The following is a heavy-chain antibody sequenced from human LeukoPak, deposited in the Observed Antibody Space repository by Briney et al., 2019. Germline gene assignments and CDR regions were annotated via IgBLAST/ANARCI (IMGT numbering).Heavy chain of an antibody. CDR3: AKGMIVVPRQAFDI. Sequence: GGSLRLSCAASGFTFSGYAMSWVRQAPGKGLEWVSAISGSGGNTYYADSVKGRFTISRDNSKNTLYLQMNSLRAEDTAVYYCAKGMIVVPRQAFDIWGQGTMVAVSS. CDR1: GFTFSGYA. J-gene: IGHJ3*02. CDR2: ISGSGGNT. D-gene: IGHD3-22*01. V-gene: IGHV3-23*01.